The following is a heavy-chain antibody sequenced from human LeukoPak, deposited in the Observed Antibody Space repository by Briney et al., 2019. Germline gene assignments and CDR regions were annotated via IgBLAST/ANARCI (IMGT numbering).Heavy chain of an antibody. CDR3: VRHDGRGGATMGAWDC. V-gene: IGHV4-39*01. Sequence: SETLSLTSTVSGGSISSRSYYWGWIRQPPGKGLEWIGSIYYSGTTYSNPSLNSRVTISRDTSKNQFSLQLHSVTAADTAVYYCVRHDGRGGATMGAWDCWGQGSLVTVSS. D-gene: IGHD4/OR15-4a*01. J-gene: IGHJ4*02. CDR1: GGSISSRSYY. CDR2: IYYSGTT.